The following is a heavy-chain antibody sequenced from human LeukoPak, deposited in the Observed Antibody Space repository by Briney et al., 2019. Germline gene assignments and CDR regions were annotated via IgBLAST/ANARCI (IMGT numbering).Heavy chain of an antibody. V-gene: IGHV3-53*01. D-gene: IGHD1/OR15-1a*01. J-gene: IGHJ4*02. Sequence: GESLRLSCAASGFTVSSNYMSWVRQGPGKGLEWVSVIYSGGSTYYADSVKGRFTIFRDNSKNTLYLQMNSLRAEDTAVYYCARVWRTQFDYWGQGTLFTVSS. CDR2: IYSGGST. CDR1: GFTVSSNY. CDR3: ARVWRTQFDY.